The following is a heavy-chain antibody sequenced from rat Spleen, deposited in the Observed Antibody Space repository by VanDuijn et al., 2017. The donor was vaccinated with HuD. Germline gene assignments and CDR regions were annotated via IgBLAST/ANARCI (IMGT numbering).Heavy chain of an antibody. V-gene: IGHV5-7*01. CDR3: ARAGYLRDWYFDF. CDR1: GFTFSDYN. J-gene: IGHJ1*01. D-gene: IGHD2-2*01. CDR2: ITYDGSST. Sequence: EVQLVESDGGLVQPGRSLKLSCAASGFTFSDYNMAWVRQAPRKGLEWVAIITYDGSSTYYRDSVKGRFTISRDNAESTLYLQMDNLRSEDTATYYCARAGYLRDWYFDFWGPGTMVTVSS.